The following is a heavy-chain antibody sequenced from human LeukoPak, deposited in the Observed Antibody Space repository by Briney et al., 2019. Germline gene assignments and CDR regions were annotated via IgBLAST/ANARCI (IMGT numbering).Heavy chain of an antibody. CDR3: ARDFDQEDY. V-gene: IGHV3-7*01. J-gene: IGHJ4*02. CDR2: IKQDGSEK. CDR1: AFIFSIKW. Sequence: GASLRLLYAPSAFIFSIKWMSWVRLARREWLEWVANIKQDGSEKYYVDSVKGRFTISRDNAKNSLYLQMNSLRAEDTAVYYCARDFDQEDYWGQGTLVTVSS. D-gene: IGHD2-15*01.